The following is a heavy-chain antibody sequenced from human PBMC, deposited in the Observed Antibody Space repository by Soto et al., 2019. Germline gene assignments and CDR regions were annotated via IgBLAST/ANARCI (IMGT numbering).Heavy chain of an antibody. CDR3: ARDYKEYYYYGMDV. CDR1: GFTFSSYA. J-gene: IGHJ6*02. V-gene: IGHV3-30-3*01. Sequence: QVQLMESGGGVVQPGRSLRLSCAASGFTFSSYAMHWVRQAPGKGLEWVAVISYDGSNKYYADSVKGRFTISRDNSKNTLYLQMNSLRAEDTAVYHCARDYKEYYYYGMDVWGQGTTVTVSS. CDR2: ISYDGSNK. D-gene: IGHD3-10*01.